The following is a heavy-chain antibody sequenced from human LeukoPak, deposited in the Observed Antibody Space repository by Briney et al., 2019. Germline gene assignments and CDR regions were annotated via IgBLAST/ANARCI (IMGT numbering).Heavy chain of an antibody. CDR2: ISDSGNSA. CDR1: GFTFSNYA. Sequence: GGSLRLSCVVSGFTFSNYAMSWVRQAAGKGLKWVSGISDSGNSAHYADSVKGRFTISRDNSQNTLYLQMNSLRAEDTAVYYCAKGVSLGWADYWGQGALVIVSS. CDR3: AKGVSLGWADY. V-gene: IGHV3-23*01. D-gene: IGHD3-10*01. J-gene: IGHJ4*02.